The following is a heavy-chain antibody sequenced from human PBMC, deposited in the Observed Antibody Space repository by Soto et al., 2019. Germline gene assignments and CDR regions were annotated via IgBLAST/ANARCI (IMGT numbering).Heavy chain of an antibody. CDR1: GFTFSSYA. Sequence: GGSLRLSCAASGFTFSSYAMSWVRQAPGKGLEWVSAISGSGGSTYYADSVKGRFTISRDNSKNTLYLQMNSLRAEDTAVYYCAKVGGIWLELRSSWFDPWGQGTLVTVSS. D-gene: IGHD1-7*01. J-gene: IGHJ5*02. V-gene: IGHV3-23*01. CDR3: AKVGGIWLELRSSWFDP. CDR2: ISGSGGST.